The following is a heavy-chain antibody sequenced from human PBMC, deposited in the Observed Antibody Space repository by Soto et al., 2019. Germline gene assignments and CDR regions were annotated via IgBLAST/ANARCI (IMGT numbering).Heavy chain of an antibody. CDR1: GYTFTSYA. CDR2: INAGNGNT. CDR3: ARGGSLYWYFDL. D-gene: IGHD1-26*01. J-gene: IGHJ2*01. Sequence: GASVKVSCKAPGYTFTSYAMHWVRQAPGQRLEWMGWINAGNGNTKYSQKFQGRVTITRDTSASTAYMELSSLRSEDTAVYYCARGGSLYWYFDLWGRGTLVTSPQ. V-gene: IGHV1-3*01.